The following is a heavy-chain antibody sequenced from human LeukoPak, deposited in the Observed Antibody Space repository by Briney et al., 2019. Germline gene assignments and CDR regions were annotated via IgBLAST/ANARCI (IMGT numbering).Heavy chain of an antibody. CDR2: IIPIFGTA. Sequence: ASVKVPCKASGGTFSSYAISWVRQAPGQGLEWMGGIIPIFGTANYAQKFQGRVTITADKSTSTAYMELSSLRSEDTAVYYCARDPSLDAFDIWGQGTMVTVSS. V-gene: IGHV1-69*06. CDR3: ARDPSLDAFDI. D-gene: IGHD6-6*01. J-gene: IGHJ3*02. CDR1: GGTFSSYA.